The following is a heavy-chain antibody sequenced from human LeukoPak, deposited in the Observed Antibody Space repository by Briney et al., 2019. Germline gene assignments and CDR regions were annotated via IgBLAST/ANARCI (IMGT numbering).Heavy chain of an antibody. J-gene: IGHJ4*02. Sequence: SETLSLTCAVYGGSFSGYYWSWIRQPPGKGLEWIGEINHSGSTNYNPSLKSRVTISVDTSKNQFSLKLSSVTAADTAVHYCARAPYSSHIDYWGQGTLVTVSS. CDR1: GGSFSGYY. D-gene: IGHD6-13*01. CDR2: INHSGST. CDR3: ARAPYSSHIDY. V-gene: IGHV4-34*01.